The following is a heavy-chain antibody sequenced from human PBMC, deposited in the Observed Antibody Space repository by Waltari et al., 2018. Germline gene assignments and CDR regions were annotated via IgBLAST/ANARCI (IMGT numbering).Heavy chain of an antibody. D-gene: IGHD2-15*01. CDR2: VRGSGKT. Sequence: QLQLQESGPRLVKPSGTLSLTCAVSGDSIPDTFWWSGVRQPPGKGLEWIGQVRGSGKTNYNPSFASRVTISLDTSSNQISLRLTSAAAADTAVYYCARDRGRGLYLDSWGQGTLIAVSP. CDR3: ARDRGRGLYLDS. V-gene: IGHV4-4*02. J-gene: IGHJ4*02. CDR1: GDSIPDTFW.